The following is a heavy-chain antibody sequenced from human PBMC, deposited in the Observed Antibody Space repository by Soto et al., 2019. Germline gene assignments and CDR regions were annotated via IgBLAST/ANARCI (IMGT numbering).Heavy chain of an antibody. J-gene: IGHJ3*01. D-gene: IGHD2-15*01. Sequence: GGSLRLSCSASGFTFSSYAMNWVRQAPGKGLEWVSVISGGGSNTHYADSVKGRFTISRDNSKNALYLQMNSLRVDDTAVYYCAKGWTEVDLWGQGTMVTVSS. V-gene: IGHV3-23*01. CDR1: GFTFSSYA. CDR3: AKGWTEVDL. CDR2: ISGGGSNT.